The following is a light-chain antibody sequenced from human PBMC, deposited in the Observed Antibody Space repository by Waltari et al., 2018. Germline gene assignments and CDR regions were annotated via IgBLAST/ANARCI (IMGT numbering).Light chain of an antibody. CDR3: QQYNNWPLT. J-gene: IGKJ4*01. V-gene: IGKV3-15*01. Sequence: EIVMTQFPATLSVSPGERATLSCRASQSVSSNLAWYQQKPGQAPRLLIYGASTRATGIPARFSGSGSGTEFTLTISSLQSEYFAVYYCQQYNNWPLTFGGGTKVEIK. CDR1: QSVSSN. CDR2: GAS.